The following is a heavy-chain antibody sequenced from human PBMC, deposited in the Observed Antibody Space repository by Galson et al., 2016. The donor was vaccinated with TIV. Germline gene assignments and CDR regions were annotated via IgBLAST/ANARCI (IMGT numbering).Heavy chain of an antibody. CDR2: IIPMFGTA. CDR3: ARDPGYFVY. D-gene: IGHD1-1*01. V-gene: IGHV1-69*13. J-gene: IGHJ4*02. Sequence: SVKVSCKASGGTFITHPINWVRQAPGQGLEWMGGIIPMFGTANYAQKFQGRVTITADESTSTAYMELSSLRSEDTAMYYCARDPGYFVYWGQGTLVTVSS. CDR1: GGTFITHP.